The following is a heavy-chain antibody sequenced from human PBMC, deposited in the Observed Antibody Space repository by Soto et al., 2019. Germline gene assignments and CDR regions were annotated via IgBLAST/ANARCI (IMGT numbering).Heavy chain of an antibody. D-gene: IGHD3-3*01. CDR3: AKDDSLEWFFPLDA. J-gene: IGHJ5*02. CDR2: ITGGGSDT. CDR1: GFTFRSYA. V-gene: IGHV3-23*01. Sequence: EVHLLESGGDLVQPGGSLRLSCEASGFTFRSYAMSWVRQAPGKGLGWVAGITGGGSDTYYSDSLRGRFTISRDNSKNTLYLQMNSLRVEDSAVYFCAKDDSLEWFFPLDAWGQGTLVTVSS.